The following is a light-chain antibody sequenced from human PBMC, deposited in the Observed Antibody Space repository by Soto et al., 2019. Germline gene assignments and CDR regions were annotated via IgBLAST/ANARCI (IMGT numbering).Light chain of an antibody. Sequence: EIVMTQSPATLSVSPGERATLSCRASQSVSDKSAWYQQKPGHAPSLLIYGASTRATGVPARFSGSGSATEFTLTISSLQSEDFAVYYCQQYDIWPRTFGQGTRWIS. CDR1: QSVSDK. CDR3: QQYDIWPRT. V-gene: IGKV3-15*01. CDR2: GAS. J-gene: IGKJ1*01.